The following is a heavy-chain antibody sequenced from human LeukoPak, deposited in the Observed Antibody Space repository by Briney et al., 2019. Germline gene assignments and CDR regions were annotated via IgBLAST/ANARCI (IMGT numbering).Heavy chain of an antibody. Sequence: GGSLRLSCAASGFTFNNFAMSWVRQAPGKGLEWVSAISGSGGSTYYADSVKGRFTISRDNSKNTLYLQMNGLRAEDTAVYYCAKSVKSSGWYSDYWGQGTLVTVSS. CDR2: ISGSGGST. CDR1: GFTFNNFA. V-gene: IGHV3-23*01. CDR3: AKSVKSSGWYSDY. D-gene: IGHD6-19*01. J-gene: IGHJ4*02.